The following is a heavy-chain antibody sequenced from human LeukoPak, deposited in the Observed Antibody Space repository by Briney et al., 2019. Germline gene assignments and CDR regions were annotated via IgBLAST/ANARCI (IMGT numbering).Heavy chain of an antibody. CDR3: TRHDVAAVMGHGMAV. V-gene: IGHV4-59*08. D-gene: IGHD3-16*01. CDR2: ISQNGIP. CDR1: GSSIGSYY. J-gene: IGHJ6*02. Sequence: PSETLSLTCIVSGSSIGSYYWSWMRQPPGKGLEWIGFISQNGIPHYTASLKSRVTISRDTSENQVSLILSSVTAADTAVYYCTRHDVAAVMGHGMAVWGQGTTVTVSS.